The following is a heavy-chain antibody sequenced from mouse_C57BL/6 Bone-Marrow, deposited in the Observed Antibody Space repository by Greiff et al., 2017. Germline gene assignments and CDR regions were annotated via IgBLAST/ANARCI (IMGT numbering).Heavy chain of an antibody. D-gene: IGHD3-2*01. J-gene: IGHJ1*03. V-gene: IGHV5-17*01. CDR2: ISSGSSTI. Sequence: EVQLQESGGGLVKPGGSLKLSCAASGFTFSDYGMHWVRQAPEQGLEWVAYISSGSSTIYYADTVKGRFTISRDNAKNTLFLQMTSLRSEDTAMYYCARRQDLISWYFDVWGTGTTVTVSS. CDR1: GFTFSDYG. CDR3: ARRQDLISWYFDV.